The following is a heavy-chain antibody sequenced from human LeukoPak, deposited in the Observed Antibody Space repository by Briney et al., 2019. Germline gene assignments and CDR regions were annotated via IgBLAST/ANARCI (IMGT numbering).Heavy chain of an antibody. CDR1: GFTFSSYA. V-gene: IGHV3-23*01. CDR3: AKEWRFSSSWYQYYFDY. J-gene: IGHJ4*02. D-gene: IGHD6-13*01. Sequence: GGSLRLACAASGFTFSSYAMSWVRQAPGKGLEWVSAISGSGGSKYYADSVKGRFTISRDTSTNTLYLQLNSLRVDDTAVYFCAKEWRFSSSWYQYYFDYWGQGTLVTVSS. CDR2: ISGSGGSK.